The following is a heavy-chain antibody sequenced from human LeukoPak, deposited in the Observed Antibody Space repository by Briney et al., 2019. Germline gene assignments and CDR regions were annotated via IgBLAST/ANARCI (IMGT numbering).Heavy chain of an antibody. CDR3: ASRKLGNDY. J-gene: IGHJ4*02. D-gene: IGHD7-27*01. CDR2: IYHTGST. Sequence: KASETLSLTCTISGVSVSDYYWSWIRQSPGKGLEWIGYIYHTGSTSYSPSLKSRVTISADTSQNQFSLKLSSVTAADTAVYYCASRKLGNDYWGQGTLVTVSS. V-gene: IGHV4-59*02. CDR1: GVSVSDYY.